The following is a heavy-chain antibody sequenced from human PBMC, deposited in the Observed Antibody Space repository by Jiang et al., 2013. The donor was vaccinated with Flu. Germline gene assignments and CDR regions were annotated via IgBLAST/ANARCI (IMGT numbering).Heavy chain of an antibody. CDR2: IYYSGST. J-gene: IGHJ6*04. CDR1: SYY. CDR3: ARTDTAMVNSYYGMDV. D-gene: IGHD5-18*01. V-gene: IGHV4-59*08. Sequence: SYYWSWIRQPPRKGLEWIGYIYYSGSTNYNPSLKSRVTISVDTSKNQFSLKLSSVTAADTAVYYCARTDTAMVNSYYGMDVWGKGTTVTVSS.